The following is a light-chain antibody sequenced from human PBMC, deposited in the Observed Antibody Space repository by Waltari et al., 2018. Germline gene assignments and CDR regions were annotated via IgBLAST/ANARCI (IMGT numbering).Light chain of an antibody. CDR1: HSPCIAY. CDR3: QQYNGTLPWT. CDR2: CTA. V-gene: IGKV3-20*01. J-gene: IGKJ1*01. Sequence: SHSPCIAYIAGFQQKTSRAAGLVIHCTAYTAASTPARFSGSGSRDDVTPTISSLEPEDFAVYYCQQYNGTLPWTFGQGTKVEIK.